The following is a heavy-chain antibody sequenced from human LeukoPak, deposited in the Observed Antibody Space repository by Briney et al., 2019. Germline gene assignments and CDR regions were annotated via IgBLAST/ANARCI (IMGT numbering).Heavy chain of an antibody. V-gene: IGHV1-2*02. D-gene: IGHD3-3*01. CDR2: INPNSGGT. J-gene: IGHJ5*02. Sequence: ASVKVSCKASGYTFTGYYMHWVRQAPGQGLVWMGWINPNSGGTNYAQKFQGRVTMTRDTSSSTAYMELSRLRSDDTAVYYCAREGAFWSGYVNWFDPWGQGTLVTVSS. CDR3: AREGAFWSGYVNWFDP. CDR1: GYTFTGYY.